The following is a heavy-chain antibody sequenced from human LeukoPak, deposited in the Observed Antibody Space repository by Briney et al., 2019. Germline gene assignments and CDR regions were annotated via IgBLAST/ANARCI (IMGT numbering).Heavy chain of an antibody. J-gene: IGHJ4*01. CDR1: GGTFSSYA. V-gene: IGHV1-69*13. D-gene: IGHD3-10*01. CDR2: IIPIFGTA. Sequence: SVKVSCKASGGTFSSYAISWVRQAPGQGLEWMGGIIPIFGTANYAQKFQGRVTITADESTSTAYMELSSLRSEDTAVYYCARDTSSGTGGPGDDYWGXXTLVTVSS. CDR3: ARDTSSGTGGPGDDY.